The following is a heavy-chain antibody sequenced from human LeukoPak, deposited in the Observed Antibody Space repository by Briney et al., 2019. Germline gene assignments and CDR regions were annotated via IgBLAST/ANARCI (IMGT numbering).Heavy chain of an antibody. Sequence: GGSLRLSCAASGFTFSSYSMNWVRQAPGKGLEWVSYISSSSSTIYYADSVKGRFTISRDNSKNTLYLQMNSLRAEDTAVYYCAKGSITMIVVALNWFDPWGQGTLVTVSS. V-gene: IGHV3-48*01. CDR3: AKGSITMIVVALNWFDP. J-gene: IGHJ5*02. CDR2: ISSSSSTI. D-gene: IGHD3-22*01. CDR1: GFTFSSYS.